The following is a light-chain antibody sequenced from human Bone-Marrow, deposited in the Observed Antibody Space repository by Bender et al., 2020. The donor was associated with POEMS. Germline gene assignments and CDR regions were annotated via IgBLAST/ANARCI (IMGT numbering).Light chain of an antibody. J-gene: IGLJ1*01. Sequence: QSALTQPASVSGSPGQSITISCTGTSSDVGGYDYVSWYQQYPGKAPKLMIYDVSNRPSGVSNRFSGSKSGNTASLTISGLQAEDEADYYCNSYTSSSTLYVFGTGTKVTVL. CDR2: DVS. V-gene: IGLV2-14*01. CDR1: SSDVGGYDY. CDR3: NSYTSSSTLYV.